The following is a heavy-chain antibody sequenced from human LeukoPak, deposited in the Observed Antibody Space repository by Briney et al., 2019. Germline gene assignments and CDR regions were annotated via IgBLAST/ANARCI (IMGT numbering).Heavy chain of an antibody. CDR3: AKDRSQGYYDSSGYLNDY. Sequence: GGSLRLSCAASGFTFSNFWMHWVRQAPGKGLVWVALIYGDGSFTRYADSVKGRFTISRDNAKNTVYLQMNSLRAEDTAVYYCAKDRSQGYYDSSGYLNDYWGQGTLVTVSS. D-gene: IGHD3-22*01. CDR2: IYGDGSFT. V-gene: IGHV3-74*01. CDR1: GFTFSNFW. J-gene: IGHJ4*02.